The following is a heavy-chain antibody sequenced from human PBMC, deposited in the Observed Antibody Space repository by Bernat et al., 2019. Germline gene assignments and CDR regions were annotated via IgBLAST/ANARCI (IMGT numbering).Heavy chain of an antibody. D-gene: IGHD3-22*01. CDR3: ASDLGAYYDSSGYTIDI. V-gene: IGHV1-3*04. CDR1: GYMFTSNA. Sequence: QVHLLQSGAEVKKPGASVKVSCKASGYMFTSNAMHWVRQAPGQRPEWMGWINTDNGNTRYSQNFQGRVTITKDTSATTVYMELSSLRSEDTAVYYCASDLGAYYDSSGYTIDIWGQGTMVTVSA. CDR2: INTDNGNT. J-gene: IGHJ3*02.